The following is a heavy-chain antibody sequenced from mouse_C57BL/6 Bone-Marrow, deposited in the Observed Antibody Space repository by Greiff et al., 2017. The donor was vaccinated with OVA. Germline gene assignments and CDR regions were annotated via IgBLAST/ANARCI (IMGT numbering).Heavy chain of an antibody. CDR1: GYTFTDYY. V-gene: IGHV1-26*01. J-gene: IGHJ2*01. Sequence: EVQLQQSGPELVKPGASVKISCKASGYTFTDYYMNWVKQSHGKSLEWIGDINPNNGGTSYNQKFKGKATLTVNKSSSTSYMELRSLTFEDSAVYYCARWFSNWDLDYWGQGTTLTVSS. D-gene: IGHD4-1*01. CDR2: INPNNGGT. CDR3: ARWFSNWDLDY.